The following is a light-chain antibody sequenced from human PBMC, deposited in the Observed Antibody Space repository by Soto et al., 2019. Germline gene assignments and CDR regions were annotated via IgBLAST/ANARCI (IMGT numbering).Light chain of an antibody. CDR1: TSNIGSNS. Sequence: QSVLTQPPSASATPGQSVTISCSGSTSNIGSNSIYWYQQFPGMAPKVLIYRNNQRPSGVPDRFSGSKSGTSASLAISGLRSEDEADYYCAAWDDTLSGVIFGGGTKVTVL. CDR2: RNN. J-gene: IGLJ2*01. V-gene: IGLV1-47*01. CDR3: AAWDDTLSGVI.